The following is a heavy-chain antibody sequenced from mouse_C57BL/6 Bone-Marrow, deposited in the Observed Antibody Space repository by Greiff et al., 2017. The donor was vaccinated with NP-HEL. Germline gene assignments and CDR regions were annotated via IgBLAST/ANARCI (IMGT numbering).Heavy chain of an antibody. CDR1: GYTFTNYW. D-gene: IGHD4-1*01. V-gene: IGHV1-63*01. J-gene: IGHJ2*01. Sequence: VKVVESGAELVRPGTSVKMSCKASGYTFTNYWIGWAKQRPGHGLEWIGDIYPGGGYTNYNEKFKGKATLTADKSSSTAYMQFSSLTSEDSAIYYCARSNWDVPYFDYWGQGTTLTVSS. CDR2: IYPGGGYT. CDR3: ARSNWDVPYFDY.